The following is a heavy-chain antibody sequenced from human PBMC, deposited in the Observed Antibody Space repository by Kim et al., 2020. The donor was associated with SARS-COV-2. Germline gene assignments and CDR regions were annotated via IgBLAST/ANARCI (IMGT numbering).Heavy chain of an antibody. V-gene: IGHV3-30*04. J-gene: IGHJ4*02. D-gene: IGHD6-19*01. CDR2: ISYDGSNK. CDR3: ASIRYSSGWSASDY. CDR1: GFTFSGYA. Sequence: GGSLRLSCAASGFTFSGYAMHWVRQAPGKGLEWVAVISYDGSNKYYADSVKGRFTISRDNSKNTLYLQMNSLRAEDTAVYYCASIRYSSGWSASDYWGQGTLVTVSS.